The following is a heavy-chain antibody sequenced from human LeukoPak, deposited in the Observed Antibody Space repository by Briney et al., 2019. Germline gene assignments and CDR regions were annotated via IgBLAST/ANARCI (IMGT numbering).Heavy chain of an antibody. CDR3: ARDLKHTPYCSSTSRYGFYFDH. CDR1: GYTFTSYG. Sequence: ASVKVSCMASGYTFTSYGISWVRQAPGQGLEWMGWISAYNGNTNYAQKLQGRVTMTTDTSTSTAYMELRSLRSDDTAVYYCARDLKHTPYCSSTSRYGFYFDHWGQGTLVTVSS. J-gene: IGHJ4*02. V-gene: IGHV1-18*04. CDR2: ISAYNGNT. D-gene: IGHD2-2*01.